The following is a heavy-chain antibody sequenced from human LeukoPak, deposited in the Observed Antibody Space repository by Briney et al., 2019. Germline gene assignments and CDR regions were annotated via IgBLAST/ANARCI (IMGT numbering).Heavy chain of an antibody. Sequence: GGSLRLSCAASGFTFSNAWMSWVRQAPGKGLEWVGRIKSKTDGGTTDYAAPVKGRFTISRDNSKNTLYLQMNSLRTEDTAVYYCARDRGILPYGMDVWGQGTTVTVSS. CDR1: GFTFSNAW. CDR3: ARDRGILPYGMDV. CDR2: IKSKTDGGTT. V-gene: IGHV3-15*01. J-gene: IGHJ6*02. D-gene: IGHD3-16*01.